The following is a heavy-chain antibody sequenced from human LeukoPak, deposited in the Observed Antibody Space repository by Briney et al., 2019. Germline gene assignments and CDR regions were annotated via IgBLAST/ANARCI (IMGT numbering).Heavy chain of an antibody. CDR1: GFTFSSYG. CDR3: ARDEGEGSFKQLY. D-gene: IGHD1-1*01. CDR2: IWSDGSSK. V-gene: IGHV3-33*01. J-gene: IGHJ4*02. Sequence: PGGSLRLSCAASGFTFSSYGMHWVRQAPGKGMEWVAVIWSDGSSKYYADSVKGQFTISRDNSKNTLYLQMNSLRSEDTAVYYCARDEGEGSFKQLYWGQGTLVTVSS.